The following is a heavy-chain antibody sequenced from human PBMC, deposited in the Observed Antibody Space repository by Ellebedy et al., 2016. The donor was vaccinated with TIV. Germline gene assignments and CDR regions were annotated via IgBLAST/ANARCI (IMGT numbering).Heavy chain of an antibody. J-gene: IGHJ4*02. CDR1: GYTFTSYG. D-gene: IGHD4-17*01. Sequence: ASVKVSXXASGYTFTSYGISWVRQAPGQGLEWMGWISAYNGNTNYAQKLQGRVTMTTDTSTSTAYMELRSLRSDDTAVYYCARVVVTTVTTWSDYWGQGTLVTVSS. CDR3: ARVVVTTVTTWSDY. CDR2: ISAYNGNT. V-gene: IGHV1-18*01.